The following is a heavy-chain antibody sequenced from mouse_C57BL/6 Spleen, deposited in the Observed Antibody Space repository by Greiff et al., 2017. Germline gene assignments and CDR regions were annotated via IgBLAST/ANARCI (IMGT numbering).Heavy chain of an antibody. CDR3: ARGPYYYGSSYHYFDY. Sequence: QVQLQQSGAELVRPGTSVKVSCKASGYAFTNYLIEWVKQRPGQGLEWIGVINPGSGSTNYNEKFKGKATLTADTSSSTAYMQLSSLTSEDSAVYFCARGPYYYGSSYHYFDYWGQGTTRTVSS. V-gene: IGHV1-54*01. CDR2: INPGSGST. CDR1: GYAFTNYL. J-gene: IGHJ2*01. D-gene: IGHD1-1*01.